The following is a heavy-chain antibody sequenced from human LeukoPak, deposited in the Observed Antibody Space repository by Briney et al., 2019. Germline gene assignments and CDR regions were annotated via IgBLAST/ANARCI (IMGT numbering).Heavy chain of an antibody. J-gene: IGHJ4*02. CDR2: IWYDGNNK. D-gene: IGHD3-22*01. Sequence: GGSLRLSCAPSGFTFCGYVMHWVRPGPGEGGGWVAVIWYDGNNKYYADSVKGRFTISRDDSNNTLYLQMNCLRAEDTALYYCARGFYYYDSSGYYYLDYWGQGTLVTVSS. CDR1: GFTFCGYV. V-gene: IGHV3-33*01. CDR3: ARGFYYYDSSGYYYLDY.